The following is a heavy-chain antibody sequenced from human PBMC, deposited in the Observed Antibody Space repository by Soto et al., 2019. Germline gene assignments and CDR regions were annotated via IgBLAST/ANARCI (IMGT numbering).Heavy chain of an antibody. CDR1: GGTFSSYA. CDR3: ATTLQSRRYYYYGMGV. D-gene: IGHD4-4*01. Sequence: SVKVSCKASGGTFSSYAISWVRQAPGQGLEWMGGIIPIFGTANYAQKFQGRVTITADESTSTAYMELSSLRSEDTAVYYCATTLQSRRYYYYGMGVWGQGTTVTVSS. V-gene: IGHV1-69*13. CDR2: IIPIFGTA. J-gene: IGHJ6*02.